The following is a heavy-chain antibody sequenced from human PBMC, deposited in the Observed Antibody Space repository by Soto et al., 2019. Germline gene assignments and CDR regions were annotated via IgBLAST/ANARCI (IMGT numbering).Heavy chain of an antibody. Sequence: PSETLSLTCAVHGGTFRAYYWSWIRRAPGKGLEWIGEINHSGSATYSPSLKSRVTISVDTSKDQFSLRLTSLTAADTAVYFCARGGWGISSIPYYKNYYYMDIWGKGTTVTVSS. V-gene: IGHV4-34*01. CDR2: INHSGSA. J-gene: IGHJ6*03. CDR1: GGTFRAYY. CDR3: ARGGWGISSIPYYKNYYYMDI. D-gene: IGHD3-10*01.